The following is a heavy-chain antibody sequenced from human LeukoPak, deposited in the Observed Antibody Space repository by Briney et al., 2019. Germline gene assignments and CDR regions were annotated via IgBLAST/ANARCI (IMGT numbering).Heavy chain of an antibody. V-gene: IGHV3-30-3*01. CDR1: GFTFSSYA. J-gene: IGHJ6*02. Sequence: GGSLRLSCAASGFTFSSYAMHWVRQAPGKGLGWVAVISYDGSNKYYADSVKGRFTISRDNSKNTLYLQMNSLRAEDTAVYYCARLDYYYGMDVWGQGTTVTVSS. CDR2: ISYDGSNK. CDR3: ARLDYYYGMDV.